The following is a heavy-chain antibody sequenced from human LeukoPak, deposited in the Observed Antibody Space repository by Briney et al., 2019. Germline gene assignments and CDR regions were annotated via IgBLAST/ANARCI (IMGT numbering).Heavy chain of an antibody. CDR3: ARDLDGSYYECVHDY. D-gene: IGHD1-26*01. CDR2: ISSSSSYI. V-gene: IGHV3-21*04. Sequence: GGSLRLSCAASGFTLSSYSMNWVRQAPGKWLECVSSISSSSSYIYYADSVKGRFTISRDHAKNSLYLQLNSLRAEDTAVYYCARDLDGSYYECVHDYWGQGTLVTVSS. CDR1: GFTLSSYS. J-gene: IGHJ4*02.